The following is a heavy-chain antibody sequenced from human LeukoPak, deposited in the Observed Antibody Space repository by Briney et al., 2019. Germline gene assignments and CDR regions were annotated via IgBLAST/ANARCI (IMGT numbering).Heavy chain of an antibody. CDR1: GFTFSSYV. CDR2: ISSSSSYI. V-gene: IGHV3-21*01. CDR3: AKDRTPYYYYYYMDV. D-gene: IGHD1-1*01. J-gene: IGHJ6*03. Sequence: GGSLRLSCAASGFTFSSYVMNWVRQAPGKGLEWVSSISSSSSYIYYADSVKGRFTISRDNAKNSLYLQMNSLRAEDTAVYYCAKDRTPYYYYYYMDVWAKGPRSPSP.